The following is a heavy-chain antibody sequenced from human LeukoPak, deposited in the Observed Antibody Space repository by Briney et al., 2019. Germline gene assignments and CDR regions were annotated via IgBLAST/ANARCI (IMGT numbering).Heavy chain of an antibody. D-gene: IGHD3-10*01. CDR3: ARQPTNPVLVEGVWFDP. V-gene: IGHV1-2*02. CDR2: INPNSGGT. J-gene: IGHJ5*02. CDR1: GYTFTGYY. Sequence: GASVKVSCKASGYTFTGYYMHWVRQAPGQGLEWMGWINPNSGGTNYAQKFQGRVTMTRGTSISTAYMELSRLRSDDTAVYYCARQPTNPVLVEGVWFDPWGQGTLVTVSS.